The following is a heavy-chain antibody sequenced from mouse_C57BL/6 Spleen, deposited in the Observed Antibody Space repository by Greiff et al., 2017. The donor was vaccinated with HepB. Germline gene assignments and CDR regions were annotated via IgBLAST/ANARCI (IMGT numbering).Heavy chain of an antibody. D-gene: IGHD1-1*01. V-gene: IGHV1-52*01. J-gene: IGHJ3*01. CDR2: IDPSDSET. CDR3: ARSGYGSSYWFAY. CDR1: GYTFTSYW. Sequence: QVQLQQSGAELVRPGSSVKLSCKASGYTFTSYWMHWVKQRPIQGLEWIGNIDPSDSETHYNQKFKDKATLTVDKSSSTAYMQLSSLTSEDSAVYYCARSGYGSSYWFAYWGQGTLVTVSA.